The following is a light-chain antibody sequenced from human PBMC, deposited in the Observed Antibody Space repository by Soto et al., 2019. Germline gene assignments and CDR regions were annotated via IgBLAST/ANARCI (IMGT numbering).Light chain of an antibody. J-gene: IGLJ1*01. CDR3: CSCAGSSTYV. CDR1: SSDVGSYNL. Sequence: QSALTQPASVSGSPGQSITISCTGTSSDVGSYNLVPWYQQHPGKAPKVMIYEVSKRPSGVPNRFSGSKSGNTASLTISGLQAEDEADYYCCSCAGSSTYVFGTGTKVTVL. CDR2: EVS. V-gene: IGLV2-23*02.